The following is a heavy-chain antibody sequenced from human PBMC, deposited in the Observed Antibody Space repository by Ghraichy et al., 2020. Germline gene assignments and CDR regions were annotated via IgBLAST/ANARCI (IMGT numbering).Heavy chain of an antibody. CDR3: ARGSMTTVTHVYWYFDL. D-gene: IGHD4-17*01. J-gene: IGHJ2*01. V-gene: IGHV4-59*01. Sequence: SETLSLTCTVSGGSISSYYWSWIRQPPGKGLEWIGYIYYSGSTNYNPSLKSRVTISVDTSKNQFSLKLSSVTAADTAVYYCARGSMTTVTHVYWYFDLWGRGTLVTVSS. CDR2: IYYSGST. CDR1: GGSISSYY.